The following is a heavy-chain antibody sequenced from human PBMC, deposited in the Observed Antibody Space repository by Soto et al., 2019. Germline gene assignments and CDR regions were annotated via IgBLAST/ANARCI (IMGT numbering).Heavy chain of an antibody. CDR2: ISYDGSNK. J-gene: IGHJ6*02. CDR1: GFTFSSYA. Sequence: GGSLRLSCAASGFTFSSYAMHWVRQAPGKGLEWVAVISYDGSNKYYADSVKGRFTISRDNSKNTLYLQMNSLRAEDTAVYYCARQYGGKPYYYYYGMDVWGQVTTVTVSS. V-gene: IGHV3-30-3*01. CDR3: ARQYGGKPYYYYYGMDV. D-gene: IGHD2-15*01.